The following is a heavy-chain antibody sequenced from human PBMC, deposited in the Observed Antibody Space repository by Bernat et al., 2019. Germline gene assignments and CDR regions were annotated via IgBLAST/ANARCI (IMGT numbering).Heavy chain of an antibody. Sequence: EVQLVESGGGLVQPGGSLRLSCEASGFSFSDHYMDWVRQAPGKGLEWFGRIRNNANSDTTEYAESVKGRFTISRDDSKNSLFLQMNSLKTEDTAVYYCTRVKGYGPDYWGQGTLVTVSS. CDR2: IRNNANSDTT. CDR1: GFSFSDHY. J-gene: IGHJ4*02. CDR3: TRVKGYGPDY. V-gene: IGHV3-72*01. D-gene: IGHD6-13*01.